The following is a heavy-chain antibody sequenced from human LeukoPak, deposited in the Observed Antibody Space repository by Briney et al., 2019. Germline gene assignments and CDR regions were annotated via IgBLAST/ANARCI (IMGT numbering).Heavy chain of an antibody. D-gene: IGHD4-23*01. Sequence: GGSQRLSCAASGFTFSSYSMNWVRQAPGKGLEWVSSISSSSSYIYYADSVKGRFTISRDNAKNSLYLQMNSLRAEDTAVYYCTTVVTRWYFDYWGQGTLVTVSS. CDR2: ISSSSSYI. CDR1: GFTFSSYS. CDR3: TTVVTRWYFDY. V-gene: IGHV3-21*01. J-gene: IGHJ4*02.